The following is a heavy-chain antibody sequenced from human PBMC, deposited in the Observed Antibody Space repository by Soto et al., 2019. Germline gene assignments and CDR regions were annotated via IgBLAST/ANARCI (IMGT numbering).Heavy chain of an antibody. CDR3: ASSYGSGYRAFDY. V-gene: IGHV1-69*02. D-gene: IGHD3-10*01. CDR1: GDTFNFYS. CDR2: VNPILSMS. Sequence: QVQLVQSGAEVKRPGSSVKVSCKASGDTFNFYSINWVRQAPGVGLEWVGRVNPILSMSNYAQRFQGRVTKTADKTTSTAYMERRRLRSEDTAIYYCASSYGSGYRAFDYWGQGALVTVSS. J-gene: IGHJ4*02.